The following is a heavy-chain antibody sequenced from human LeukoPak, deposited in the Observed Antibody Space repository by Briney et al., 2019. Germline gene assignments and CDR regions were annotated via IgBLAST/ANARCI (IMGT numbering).Heavy chain of an antibody. CDR3: ARPGMYCSGGNCRSHDAFDI. CDR1: GGSVSSGSYN. V-gene: IGHV4-61*01. D-gene: IGHD2-15*01. CDR2: ISHSGST. J-gene: IGHJ3*02. Sequence: KASETLSLTCTVSGGSVSSGSYNWTWIRQSPGKGLEWIGCISHSGSTNYNPSLKSRVTISVDTSRNQFSLKLSSVTAADTAVYYCARPGMYCSGGNCRSHDAFDIWGQGTMVTVSS.